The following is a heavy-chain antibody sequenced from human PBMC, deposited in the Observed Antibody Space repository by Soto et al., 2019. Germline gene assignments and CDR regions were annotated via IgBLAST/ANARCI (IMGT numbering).Heavy chain of an antibody. Sequence: QVQLQESGPRLVKPSETLSLTCTVSDDFISSYYWNWIRQPAGKGLEWIGRVSTSGATNYNPSPESRVTMSVDTSKKQFSLKLTSVTAADTAVYFCARADYEILTGSYAMDVWGQGTTVTVSS. J-gene: IGHJ6*02. D-gene: IGHD3-9*01. V-gene: IGHV4-4*07. CDR1: DDFISSYY. CDR2: VSTSGAT. CDR3: ARADYEILTGSYAMDV.